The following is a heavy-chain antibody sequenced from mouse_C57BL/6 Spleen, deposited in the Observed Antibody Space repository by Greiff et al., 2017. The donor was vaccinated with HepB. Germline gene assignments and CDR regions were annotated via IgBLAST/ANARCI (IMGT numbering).Heavy chain of an antibody. CDR1: GYTFTSYW. Sequence: QVQLQQPGPELVKPGASVKLSCKASGYTFTSYWMHWVKQRPGQGLEWIGNINPSNGGTNYNEKFKSKATLTVDKSSSTAYMQLSSLTSEDSAVYYCARSLYWYYGNPFAYWGQGTLVTVSA. CDR3: ARSLYWYYGNPFAY. CDR2: INPSNGGT. V-gene: IGHV1-53*01. J-gene: IGHJ3*01. D-gene: IGHD1-1*01.